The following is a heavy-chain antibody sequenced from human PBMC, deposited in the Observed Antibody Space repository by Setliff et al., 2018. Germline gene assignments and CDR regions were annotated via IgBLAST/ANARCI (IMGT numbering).Heavy chain of an antibody. Sequence: PSETLSLTCAVYGGSFSGYYWSWIRQPPGKGLEWIGETNHSGSTNYNPSLKSRVTISVDTSKNQFSLKLSSVTAADTAVYYCARGRIAAALYYFDYWGQGTLVTVSS. CDR2: TNHSGST. J-gene: IGHJ4*02. D-gene: IGHD6-13*01. CDR3: ARGRIAAALYYFDY. V-gene: IGHV4-34*01. CDR1: GGSFSGYY.